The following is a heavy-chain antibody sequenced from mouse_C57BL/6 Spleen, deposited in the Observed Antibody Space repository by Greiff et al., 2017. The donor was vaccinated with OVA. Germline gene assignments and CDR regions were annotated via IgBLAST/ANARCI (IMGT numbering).Heavy chain of an antibody. CDR1: GYTFTDYY. V-gene: IGHV1-26*01. CDR3: ATPGYDVGQYFDV. J-gene: IGHJ1*03. CDR2: INPNNGGP. Sequence: VQLQQSGPELVKPGASVKISCKASGYTFTDYYMNWVKQSHGKSLEWIGDINPNNGGPSYNQKFKGTATLTVDKSSSTAYMELRSLTTEDDAVYYCATPGYDVGQYFDVWGTGTTVTVSS. D-gene: IGHD2-2*01.